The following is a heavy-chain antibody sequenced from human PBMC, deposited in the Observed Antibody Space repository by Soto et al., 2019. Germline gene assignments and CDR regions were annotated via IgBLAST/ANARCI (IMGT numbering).Heavy chain of an antibody. CDR1: GGTFSGYA. V-gene: IGHV1-69*01. CDR2: IIPLLGIT. CDR3: ARDPRSITGTTSSEDFQH. Sequence: QAQLMQSGAEVKKPGSSVKVSCKASGGTFSGYAINWVRQAPGQGLEWMGGIIPLLGITDYGQKYQGRITIAGDEITGAAYMGLRGLRSEDTAVYYCARDPRSITGTTSSEDFQHWGQGTLVSVSS. J-gene: IGHJ1*01. D-gene: IGHD1-20*01.